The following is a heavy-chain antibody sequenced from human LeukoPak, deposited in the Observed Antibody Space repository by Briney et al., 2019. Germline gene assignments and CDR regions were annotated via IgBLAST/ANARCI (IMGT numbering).Heavy chain of an antibody. CDR2: INHSGST. V-gene: IGHV4-34*01. CDR1: GGSFSGYY. CDR3: ARGARYYYDSSGYLDY. J-gene: IGHJ4*02. D-gene: IGHD3-22*01. Sequence: SETLSPTCAVYGGSFSGYYWSWIRQPPGKGLEWIGEINHSGSTNYNPSLKSRVTISVDTSKNQFSLKLSSVTAADTAVYYCARGARYYYDSSGYLDYWGQGTLVTVSS.